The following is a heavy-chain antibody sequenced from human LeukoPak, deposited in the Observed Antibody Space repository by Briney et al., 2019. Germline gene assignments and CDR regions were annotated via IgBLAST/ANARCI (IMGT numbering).Heavy chain of an antibody. Sequence: GGSLRLSCSASGFTFSSYAMHWVRQAPGKGLGYVSAISSNGGSTYYADSVKGRFTISRDNSKNTLYLQMSSLRAEDTAVYYCVKAVSTTGTSRGYYYYGMDVWGKGTTVTVSS. D-gene: IGHD1-1*01. CDR2: ISSNGGST. J-gene: IGHJ6*04. V-gene: IGHV3-64D*06. CDR3: VKAVSTTGTSRGYYYYGMDV. CDR1: GFTFSSYA.